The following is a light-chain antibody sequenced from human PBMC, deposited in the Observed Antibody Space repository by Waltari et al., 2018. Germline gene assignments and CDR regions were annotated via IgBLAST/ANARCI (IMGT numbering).Light chain of an antibody. CDR2: EVT. CDR1: SSVVGSYNF. CDR3: CSFASRIGV. J-gene: IGLJ2*01. Sequence: QSALTQPASVSGSPGQSITISCTGTSSVVGSYNFVPWYQQHPGKAPKLIISEVTKRPSGVSNRFSGSKSGNTASLTISGLQADDEADYYCCSFASRIGVFGGGTKVTVL. V-gene: IGLV2-23*02.